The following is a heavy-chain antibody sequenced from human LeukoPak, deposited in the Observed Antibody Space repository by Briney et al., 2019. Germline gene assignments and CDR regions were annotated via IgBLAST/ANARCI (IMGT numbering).Heavy chain of an antibody. Sequence: GGSLRLSCAASGFTFSNYWMSWVRQAPGKGLEWVASIKQDEGERYYVDSVKGRFTISRDNAKNSLYLQMNSLRAEDTAVYYCARDVGRVGVHFDYWGQGTLVTVSS. J-gene: IGHJ4*02. V-gene: IGHV3-7*01. CDR2: IKQDEGER. D-gene: IGHD1-26*01. CDR3: ARDVGRVGVHFDY. CDR1: GFTFSNYW.